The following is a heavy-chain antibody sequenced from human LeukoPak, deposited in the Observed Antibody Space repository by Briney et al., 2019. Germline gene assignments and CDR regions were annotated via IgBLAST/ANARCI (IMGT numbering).Heavy chain of an antibody. Sequence: PWGSLRLTCAASGCTFSNYWLSWVRQAPGKGLEWVANMNQDGSEKYNVDSVKRRFTISRDNAKNSLYLQMNSLRAEDTGVYYCARGASSGYYYYGLDVWGQGTTVTVSS. CDR2: MNQDGSEK. V-gene: IGHV3-7*01. CDR3: ARGASSGYYYYGLDV. CDR1: GCTFSNYW. J-gene: IGHJ6*02. D-gene: IGHD3-22*01.